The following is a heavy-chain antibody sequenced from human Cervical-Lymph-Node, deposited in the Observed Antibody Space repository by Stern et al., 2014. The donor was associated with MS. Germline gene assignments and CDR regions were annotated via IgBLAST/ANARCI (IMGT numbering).Heavy chain of an antibody. CDR1: GFSFSSYD. CDR2: ISYDGSDK. Sequence: VQLEESGGGVVQPGKSLRLSCAASGFSFSSYDMNWVRQAPGKGLEWVAFISYDGSDKMYADSVKGRFTISRDNFKTTLYLQMNSLRAEDSAVYYCAKPELGGPGTLVTVSS. V-gene: IGHV3-30-3*01. J-gene: IGHJ4*02. CDR3: AKPEL. D-gene: IGHD3-10*01.